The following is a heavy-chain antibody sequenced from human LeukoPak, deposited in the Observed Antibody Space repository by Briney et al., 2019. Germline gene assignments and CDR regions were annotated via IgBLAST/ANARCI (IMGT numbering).Heavy chain of an antibody. D-gene: IGHD2-2*01. CDR1: GGTFSSYA. V-gene: IGHV1-69*05. CDR2: IIPIFGTA. Sequence: SVKVSCKASGGTFSSYAISWVRQAPGQGLEWMGGIIPIFGTANYAQKFQGRVTITTDESTSTAYMELSSLRSEDTAVYYCARDEGAMEYAPAYVYWGQGTLVTVSS. J-gene: IGHJ4*02. CDR3: ARDEGAMEYAPAYVY.